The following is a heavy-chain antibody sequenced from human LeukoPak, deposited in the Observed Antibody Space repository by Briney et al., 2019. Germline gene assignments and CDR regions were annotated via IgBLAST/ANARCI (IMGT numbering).Heavy chain of an antibody. V-gene: IGHV3-23*01. D-gene: IGHD3-22*01. CDR3: AKVWRPSYYYDSSGYYYGSNSGDY. J-gene: IGHJ4*02. CDR1: GFTFSSYA. CDR2: ISGSGGST. Sequence: PGGSLRLSCAASGFTFSSYAMSWVRQAPGKGLEWVSAISGSGGSTDYADSVKGRFTISRDNSKNTLYLQMNSLRAEDTAVYYCAKVWRPSYYYDSSGYYYGSNSGDYWGQGTLVTVSS.